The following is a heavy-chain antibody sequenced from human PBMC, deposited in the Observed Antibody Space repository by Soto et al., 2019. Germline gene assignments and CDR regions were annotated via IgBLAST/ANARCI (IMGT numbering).Heavy chain of an antibody. D-gene: IGHD6-19*01. CDR3: ARKARYSSPPMGFDI. J-gene: IGHJ3*02. Sequence: SVKVSCKASGVTFSSYAISWVRQAPGQGLEWMGGIIPIFGTANYAQKFQGRVTITADESTSTAYMELSSLRSEDTAVYYCARKARYSSPPMGFDIWGQGTMVTVSS. CDR2: IIPIFGTA. V-gene: IGHV1-69*13. CDR1: GVTFSSYA.